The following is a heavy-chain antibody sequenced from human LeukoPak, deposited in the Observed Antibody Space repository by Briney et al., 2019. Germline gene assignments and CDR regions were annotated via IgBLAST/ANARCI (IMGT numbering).Heavy chain of an antibody. D-gene: IGHD3-10*01. J-gene: IGHJ3*02. CDR3: ERHGNRYYYGAGSQYAFDI. V-gene: IGHV4-59*08. CDR1: GSSISSYY. CDR2: MYYSGST. Sequence: SETLSLTCTVSGSSISSYYSSWIREPPRKGVEGGVYMYYSGSTTYNPSLKRRVPLSVDTSQNQFSLKLSYVPAADTAVYYGERHGNRYYYGAGSQYAFDIWGQGTMVTVSS.